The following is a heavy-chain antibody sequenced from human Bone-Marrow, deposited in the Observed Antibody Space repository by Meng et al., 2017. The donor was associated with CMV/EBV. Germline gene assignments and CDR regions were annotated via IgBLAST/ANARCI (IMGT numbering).Heavy chain of an antibody. Sequence: GESLKISCAASGFTFSSYAMSWVRQAPGKGLEWVSAISGSGGSTYYADSVKGRFTISRDNSKNTLYLQMNSLRAEDTAVYYCARDFRESYYDFWSGYYNYYYGMDVWGQGTTVTGSS. CDR2: ISGSGGST. V-gene: IGHV3-23*01. J-gene: IGHJ6*01. CDR3: ARDFRESYYDFWSGYYNYYYGMDV. CDR1: GFTFSSYA. D-gene: IGHD3-3*01.